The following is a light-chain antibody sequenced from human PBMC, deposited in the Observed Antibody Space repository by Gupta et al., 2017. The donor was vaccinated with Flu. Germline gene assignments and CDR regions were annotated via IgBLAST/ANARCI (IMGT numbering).Light chain of an antibody. CDR1: SSDVGAFNY. CDR3: FSYTTRTTPYV. CDR2: EVS. V-gene: IGLV2-14*01. J-gene: IGLJ1*01. Sequence: QSTLTQPASVSGSPGQSITISCTGTSSDVGAFNYVPWYQQHPGKAHKSMIYEVSNRPSGVSDRFSGSKSGNTASLTISGLQTEDEADYYCFSYTTRTTPYVFGTGTKVTVL.